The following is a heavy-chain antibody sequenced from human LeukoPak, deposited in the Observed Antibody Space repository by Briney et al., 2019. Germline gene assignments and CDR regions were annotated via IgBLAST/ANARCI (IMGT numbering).Heavy chain of an antibody. CDR1: GFTFSSYA. CDR2: ISGSGGST. V-gene: IGHV3-23*01. Sequence: GGSLRLSCAASGFTFSSYAMSWVRQAPGKGLEWVSAISGSGGSTYYADSVKGRLTISRDNSKNTLYLQMNSLRAEDTAVYYCAKAPMVRGAVFDYWGRGTLVTVSS. D-gene: IGHD3-10*01. J-gene: IGHJ4*02. CDR3: AKAPMVRGAVFDY.